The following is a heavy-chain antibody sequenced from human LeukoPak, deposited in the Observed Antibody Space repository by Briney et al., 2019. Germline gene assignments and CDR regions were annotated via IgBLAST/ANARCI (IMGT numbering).Heavy chain of an antibody. J-gene: IGHJ4*02. V-gene: IGHV1-69*13. CDR3: ARGRGYSYGNFDY. CDR2: IIPIFGTA. D-gene: IGHD5-18*01. Sequence: ASVKVSCKASGGTFSSYAIGWVRQAPGQGLEWMGGIIPIFGTANYAQKFQGRVTITADESTSTAYMELSSLRSEDTAVYYCARGRGYSYGNFDYWGQGTLVTVSS. CDR1: GGTFSSYA.